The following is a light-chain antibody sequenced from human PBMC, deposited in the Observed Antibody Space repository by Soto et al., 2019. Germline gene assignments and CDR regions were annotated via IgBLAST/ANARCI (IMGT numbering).Light chain of an antibody. J-gene: IGLJ1*01. CDR3: CSSAPESTYV. CDR1: SSDVGAYNS. V-gene: IGLV2-23*01. CDR2: KGT. Sequence: QSALAQPASVSGSPGQSITISCTGTSSDVGAYNSVSWYQQHPHKAPQVIIYKGTQRPSGISNRFSGSTSGTVASLTISGLQAADEADYFCCSSAPESTYVFGTGTKVTVL.